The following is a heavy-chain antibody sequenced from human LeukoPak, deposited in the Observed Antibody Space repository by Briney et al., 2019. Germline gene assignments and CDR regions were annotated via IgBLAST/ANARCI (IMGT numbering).Heavy chain of an antibody. D-gene: IGHD6-13*01. CDR2: TRDKANSYTT. J-gene: IGHJ4*02. CDR3: AKDKYSPVRSMSEAAYYFDF. V-gene: IGHV3-72*01. CDR1: GLTFKDHY. Sequence: GGSLRLSCVASGLTFKDHYVDWVRQAPGKGLEWVGRTRDKANSYTTEYAASVKGRFTISRDDSEKSVFLQMNSLETEDTAVYHCAKDKYSPVRSMSEAAYYFDFWGPGTLVTVSS.